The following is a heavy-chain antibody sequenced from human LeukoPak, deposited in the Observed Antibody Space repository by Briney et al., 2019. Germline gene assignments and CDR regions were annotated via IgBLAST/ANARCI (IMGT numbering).Heavy chain of an antibody. CDR1: GYTFNTYG. Sequence: EASVKVSCRASGYTFNTYGISWVRQAPGQGLEWMGWISTYNGDTNYVQNLQGRVTMTTDTSTSTAYKELMSLRSDDTAVYYCLRDALRPRLTPDYWGQGTLVTVSS. V-gene: IGHV1-18*01. J-gene: IGHJ4*02. D-gene: IGHD2-15*01. CDR3: LRDALRPRLTPDY. CDR2: ISTYNGDT.